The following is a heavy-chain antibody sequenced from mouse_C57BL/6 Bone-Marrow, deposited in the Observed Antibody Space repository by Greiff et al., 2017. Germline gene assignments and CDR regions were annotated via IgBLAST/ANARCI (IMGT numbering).Heavy chain of an antibody. D-gene: IGHD2-4*01. CDR2: IRNKANGYTT. CDR3: ARSYYDYDGYYAMDY. J-gene: IGHJ4*01. CDR1: GFTFTDYY. V-gene: IGHV7-3*01. Sequence: EVKVVESGGGLVQPGGSLSLSCAASGFTFTDYYMSWVRQPPGKALEWLGFIRNKANGYTTEYSASVKGRFTISRDNSQSILYLQMNALRAEDSATYYCARSYYDYDGYYAMDYWGQGTSVTVSS.